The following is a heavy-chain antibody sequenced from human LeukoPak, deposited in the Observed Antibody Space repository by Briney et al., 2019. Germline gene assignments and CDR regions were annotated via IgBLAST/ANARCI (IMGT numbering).Heavy chain of an antibody. CDR3: ARGRTGAAALYF. CDR2: STHSGST. Sequence: SETLSLTCAVYGASFSGHYWTYIRQPPGKGLEWIGESTHSGSTNYNPSLKSRVTISVDTSKNQFSLKLTSVTAADTAVYYCARGRTGAAALYFWGPGTLVTVSS. J-gene: IGHJ4*02. D-gene: IGHD6-13*01. V-gene: IGHV4-34*01. CDR1: GASFSGHY.